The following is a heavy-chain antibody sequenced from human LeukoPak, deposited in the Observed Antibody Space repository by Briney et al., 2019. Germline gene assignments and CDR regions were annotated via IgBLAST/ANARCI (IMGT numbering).Heavy chain of an antibody. CDR3: ARAAGPRGELRYFDWLGGGYYFDY. J-gene: IGHJ4*02. V-gene: IGHV3-74*01. D-gene: IGHD3-9*01. CDR1: GFTFSSYW. CDR2: INSDGSRT. Sequence: GGSLRLSCAASGFTFSSYWMHWVRQAPGKGLVWVAHINSDGSRTNYADSVKGRFTISRDNSKDTLYLQMNSLRAEDTAVYYCARAAGPRGELRYFDWLGGGYYFDYWGQGTLVTVSS.